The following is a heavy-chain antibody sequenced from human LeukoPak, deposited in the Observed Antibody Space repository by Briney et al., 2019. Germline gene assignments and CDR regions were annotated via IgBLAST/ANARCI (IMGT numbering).Heavy chain of an antibody. CDR2: IKEDGSEK. V-gene: IGHV3-7*01. Sequence: PGGSLRLSCAASGFRFSDYWMTWVRQAPGKGLEWVANIKEDGSEKYYVDSVKGRFTISRDNAKNSLYLQMNSLRAEDTAVYYCARVMEYYYYYMDVWGKGTTVTISS. D-gene: IGHD3-10*01. CDR1: GFRFSDYW. CDR3: ARVMEYYYYYMDV. J-gene: IGHJ6*03.